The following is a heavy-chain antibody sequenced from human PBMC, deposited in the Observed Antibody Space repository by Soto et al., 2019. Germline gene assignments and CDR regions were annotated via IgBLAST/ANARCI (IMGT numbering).Heavy chain of an antibody. V-gene: IGHV3-7*01. Sequence: VHLEESGGGLVHPGGSLRLSCAASGFTFSSYGMNWVRQAPGKGLEWVANINKDGTEDNLLDSVKGRFTIARNNAKNSLFLQMKSLRVDDTAVYYCARTADGRHDFLDYWGQGALVSVSS. CDR3: ARTADGRHDFLDY. D-gene: IGHD2-21*02. CDR1: GFTFSSYG. CDR2: INKDGTED. J-gene: IGHJ4*02.